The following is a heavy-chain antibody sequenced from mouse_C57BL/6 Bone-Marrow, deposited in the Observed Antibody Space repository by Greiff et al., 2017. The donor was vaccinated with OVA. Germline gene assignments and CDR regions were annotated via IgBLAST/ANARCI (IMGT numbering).Heavy chain of an antibody. J-gene: IGHJ4*01. CDR2: ISNGGGST. CDR3: ARHGIRRGSYAMDY. D-gene: IGHD2-12*01. Sequence: EVHLVESGGGLVQPGGSLKLSCAASGFTFSDYYMYWVRQTPEKRLEWVAYISNGGGSTYYPATVKGRFTISRDNAKNTMYLQMSRLKSEDTARYFSARHGIRRGSYAMDYWGQGTSVTVAS. V-gene: IGHV5-12*01. CDR1: GFTFSDYY.